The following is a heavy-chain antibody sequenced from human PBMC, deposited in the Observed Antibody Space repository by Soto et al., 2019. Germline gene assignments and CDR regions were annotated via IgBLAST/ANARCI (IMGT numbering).Heavy chain of an antibody. CDR2: INHSGST. Sequence: PSETLSLTCAVYGGSFSGYYWTWIRQPPGTGLEWIGEINHSGSTNYNPSLKSRVTISVDTSKNQFSLKLTSVTAADTAVYYCARRYGTVFAYWGQGTLITVSS. J-gene: IGHJ4*02. V-gene: IGHV4-34*01. D-gene: IGHD6-13*01. CDR3: ARRYGTVFAY. CDR1: GGSFSGYY.